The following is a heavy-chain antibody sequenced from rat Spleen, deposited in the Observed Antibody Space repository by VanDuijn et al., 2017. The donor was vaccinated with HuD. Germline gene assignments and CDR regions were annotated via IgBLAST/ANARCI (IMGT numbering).Heavy chain of an antibody. CDR2: INSAGST. V-gene: IGHV3-3*01. J-gene: IGHJ3*01. D-gene: IGHD1-1*01. Sequence: EVQLQESGPGLVKPSQSLSLTCSVTGSSISSTYRWNWIRKFPGNKLEWMGYINSAGSTLYNPSLKSRISITRDTSKNQFFLQVNSVSSEDTATYYCARSDGVHYYLPFADWGQGTLVTASS. CDR3: ARSDGVHYYLPFAD. CDR1: GSSISSTYR.